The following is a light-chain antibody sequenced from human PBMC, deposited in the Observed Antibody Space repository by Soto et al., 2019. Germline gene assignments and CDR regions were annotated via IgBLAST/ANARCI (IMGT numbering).Light chain of an antibody. Sequence: DIQMTQSPSTLPASVGDRVTITCRANQSISTWLAWYQQKPGKAPNLLIYKASRLETGVPSRFSGSGSGTEFTLTISLLQPDDFATYYCQQYNSYSPLTFGGGTKVHIK. V-gene: IGKV1-5*03. J-gene: IGKJ4*01. CDR1: QSISTW. CDR2: KAS. CDR3: QQYNSYSPLT.